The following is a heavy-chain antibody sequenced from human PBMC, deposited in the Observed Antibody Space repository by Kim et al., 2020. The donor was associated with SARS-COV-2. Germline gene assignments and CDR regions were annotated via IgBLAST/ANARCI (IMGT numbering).Heavy chain of an antibody. D-gene: IGHD1-1*01. CDR1: DFTFSDSA. Sequence: GGSLRLSCAASDFTFSDSAMHWVRQASGKGLEWVGRIRSKSNSYATAYAASVKGRFTISRDDSKNTAYLQMNSLKTEDTSVFYCTRVPVTTSAFWGAFD. CDR3: TRVPVTTSAFWGAFD. J-gene: IGHJ3*02. CDR2: IRSKSNSYAT. V-gene: IGHV3-73*01.